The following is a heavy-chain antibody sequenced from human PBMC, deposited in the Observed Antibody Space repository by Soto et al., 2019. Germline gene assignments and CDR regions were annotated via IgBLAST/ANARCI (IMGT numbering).Heavy chain of an antibody. CDR3: AKGGGSGRYSYNWFDP. D-gene: IGHD3-10*01. J-gene: IGHJ5*02. CDR2: ISWNSGSI. CDR1: GFTFDDYA. Sequence: GGSLRLSCAASGFTFDDYAMHWVRQAPGKGLEWVSGISWNSGSIGYADSVKGRFTISRDNAKNSLYLQMNSLRAEDTALYYCAKGGGSGRYSYNWFDPWGQGTLVTVSS. V-gene: IGHV3-9*01.